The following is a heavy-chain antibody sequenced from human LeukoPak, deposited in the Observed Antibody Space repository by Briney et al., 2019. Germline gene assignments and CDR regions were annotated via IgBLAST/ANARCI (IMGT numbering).Heavy chain of an antibody. CDR1: GGTFRSYA. CDR2: IIPMFDIT. Sequence: PVKVSCKASGGTFRSYAISWVRQAPGQGLEWMGGIIPMFDITNYAQKFQGRVTIIADKSTSTAYMELSSLRSEDTAVYYCARDGRGYSDYDFRYFDYWGQGTLVTVSS. D-gene: IGHD5-12*01. V-gene: IGHV1-69*17. CDR3: ARDGRGYSDYDFRYFDY. J-gene: IGHJ4*02.